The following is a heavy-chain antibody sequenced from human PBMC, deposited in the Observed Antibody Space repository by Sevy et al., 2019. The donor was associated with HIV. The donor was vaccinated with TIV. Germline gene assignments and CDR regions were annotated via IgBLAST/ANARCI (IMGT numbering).Heavy chain of an antibody. J-gene: IGHJ5*02. V-gene: IGHV1-24*01. CDR2: FDPQDGET. CDR1: GYTLTKLS. CDR3: ATVGLRYYSGASSYQGDWFDP. Sequence: ASVKVSSKVSGYTLTKLSIHWVRQAPGKGLEWMGDFDPQDGETIYAERFQGRLTMTVDTSTDTAYMELSSLTSEDTAVYYCATVGLRYYSGASSYQGDWFDPWGQGTLVTVSS. D-gene: IGHD2-15*01.